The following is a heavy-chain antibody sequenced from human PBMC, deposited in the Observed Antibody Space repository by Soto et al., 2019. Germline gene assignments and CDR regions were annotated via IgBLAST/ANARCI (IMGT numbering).Heavy chain of an antibody. CDR2: INPNSGGT. V-gene: IGHV1-2*04. D-gene: IGHD2-15*01. CDR3: ARDCSGGSCYPGMDV. CDR1: GYTFTGYF. Sequence: ASLKVSCKASGYTFTGYFVHWVRQAPGQGLEWMGWINPNSGGTNYAKKFQDWVTLTRDTSTTTVYMELSSLSSADTAVYYCARDCSGGSCYPGMDVWGQGTTVTVSS. J-gene: IGHJ6*02.